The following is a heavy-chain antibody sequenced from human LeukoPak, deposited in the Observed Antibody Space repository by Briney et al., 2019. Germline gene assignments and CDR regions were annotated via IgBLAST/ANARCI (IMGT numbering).Heavy chain of an antibody. V-gene: IGHV4-4*07. CDR2: IYTSGST. Sequence: SETLSLTCTVSGGSISSYYWSWIRQPAGKGLEWIGRIYTSGSTNYNPSLKSRVTMSVDTSKNQFSLKLSSVTAADTAVYYCARDYSRWSAYSPFDYWGQGTLVTVSS. D-gene: IGHD3-3*01. CDR1: GGSISSYY. J-gene: IGHJ4*02. CDR3: ARDYSRWSAYSPFDY.